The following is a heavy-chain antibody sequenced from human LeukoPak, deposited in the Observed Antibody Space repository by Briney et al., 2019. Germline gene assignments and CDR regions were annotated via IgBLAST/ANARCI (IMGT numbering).Heavy chain of an antibody. CDR3: AKDHAYSSGWFAEYFQH. CDR1: GFTFSTYA. D-gene: IGHD6-19*01. Sequence: GGSLRLSCAASGFTFSTYAMSWVRQAPGKGLEWVSAISGSGGSTYYADSVKGRFTISRDNSKNTLYLQMNSLRAEDTAVYYCAKDHAYSSGWFAEYFQHWGQGTLVTVSS. CDR2: ISGSGGST. J-gene: IGHJ1*01. V-gene: IGHV3-23*01.